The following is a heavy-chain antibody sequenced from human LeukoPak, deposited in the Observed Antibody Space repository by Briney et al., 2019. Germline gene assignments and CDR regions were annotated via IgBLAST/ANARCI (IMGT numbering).Heavy chain of an antibody. D-gene: IGHD1-14*01. Sequence: KVSCKASGYTFTGYWIGWVRQMPGKGLEWMGIIYPGDSDTRYSPSFQGQVTISADKSISTAYLQWSSLKASDTAMYYCARRMPDNRVADYWGQGTLVTVSS. CDR2: IYPGDSDT. CDR3: ARRMPDNRVADY. V-gene: IGHV5-51*01. J-gene: IGHJ4*02. CDR1: GYTFTGYW.